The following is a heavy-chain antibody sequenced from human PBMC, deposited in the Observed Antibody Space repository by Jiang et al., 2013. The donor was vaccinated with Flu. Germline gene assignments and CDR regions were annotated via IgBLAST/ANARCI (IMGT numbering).Heavy chain of an antibody. Sequence: GPGLVKPSETLSLTCTVSGGSISSSSYYWGWIRQPPGKGLEWIGSIYYSGSTYYNPSLKSRVTISVDTSKNQFSLKLSSVTAADTAVYYCARHIWSQNWFDPWGQGTLVTVSS. D-gene: IGHD3-16*01. CDR1: GGSISSSSYY. V-gene: IGHV4-39*01. CDR2: IYYSGST. CDR3: ARHIWSQNWFDP. J-gene: IGHJ5*02.